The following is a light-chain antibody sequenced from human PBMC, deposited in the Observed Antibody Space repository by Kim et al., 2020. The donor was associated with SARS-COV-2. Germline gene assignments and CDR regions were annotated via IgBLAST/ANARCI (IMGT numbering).Light chain of an antibody. V-gene: IGKV1-39*01. CDR3: LQTYSVPR. CDR2: AAS. Sequence: SASCGDRVTITCRTSQSISRYLNWYQHEPGKAPKLLIYAASSLQGGVPSRFSGSGSGTDFTLTISSLQPEDFATYYCLQTYSVPRFGQGTKVDIK. J-gene: IGKJ1*01. CDR1: QSISRY.